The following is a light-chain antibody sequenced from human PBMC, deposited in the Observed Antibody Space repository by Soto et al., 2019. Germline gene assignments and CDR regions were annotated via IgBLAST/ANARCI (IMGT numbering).Light chain of an antibody. CDR3: QQYAYSPPT. CDR1: QTVTSNY. J-gene: IGKJ1*01. Sequence: EIVLTQSPGTLSLSPGEGATLSCRARQTVTSNYLAWYQQEPGQAPRLLIYGASSRATGIPDRFSGSGSGTDFTLTISILEPEDFAVYYCQQYAYSPPTFGLGTKVDIK. CDR2: GAS. V-gene: IGKV3-20*01.